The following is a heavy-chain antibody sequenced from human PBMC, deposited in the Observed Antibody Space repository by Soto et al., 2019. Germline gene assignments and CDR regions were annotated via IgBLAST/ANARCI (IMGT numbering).Heavy chain of an antibody. D-gene: IGHD1-26*01. CDR1: GGTFSSYA. V-gene: IGHV1-69*13. CDR2: IIPIFDTA. J-gene: IGHJ3*02. CDR3: ARARTIVGSTTYPGAFDI. Sequence: SVKVSCKASGGTFSSYAISWVRQAPGQGLEWMGGIIPIFDTANYAQRFQGRVTITADESTSTAYMELSSLRSEDTAMFYCARARTIVGSTTYPGAFDIWGQGTMVTVS.